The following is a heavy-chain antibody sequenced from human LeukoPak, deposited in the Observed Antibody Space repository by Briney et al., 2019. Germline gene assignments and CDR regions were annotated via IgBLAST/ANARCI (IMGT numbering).Heavy chain of an antibody. CDR3: ARDGRGIHYYFDY. D-gene: IGHD3-10*01. CDR1: GFTFSSYA. J-gene: IGHJ4*02. Sequence: GGSLRLSCAASGFTFSSYAMSWVRQAPGKGLEWVSAISGSGGSTYYADSVKGRFTISRDNAKNSLYLQMDSLRAEDTAVYYCARDGRGIHYYFDYWGQGTLVTVSS. V-gene: IGHV3-23*01. CDR2: ISGSGGST.